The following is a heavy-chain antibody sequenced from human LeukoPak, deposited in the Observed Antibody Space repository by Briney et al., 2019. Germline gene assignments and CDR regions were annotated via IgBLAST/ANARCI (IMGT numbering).Heavy chain of an antibody. CDR2: INPSGGST. CDR1: GYTFTSYG. J-gene: IGHJ4*02. V-gene: IGHV1-46*01. CDR3: ARDSKSLGVVVVAASYFFDY. Sequence: ASVKVSCKASGYTFTSYGISWVRQAPGQGLEWMGIINPSGGSTDYAQKFQGRVTMTRDTSTSTVYMELSSLRAENTAVYYCARDSKSLGVVVVAASYFFDYWGQGTLVTVSS. D-gene: IGHD2-15*01.